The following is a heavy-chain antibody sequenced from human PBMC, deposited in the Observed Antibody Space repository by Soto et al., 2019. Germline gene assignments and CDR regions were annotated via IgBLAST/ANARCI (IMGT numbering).Heavy chain of an antibody. Sequence: ETLSLTCPVSGDSVTNYFWSWIPQPPGKGLELTGYHSYTGSANYNASLKSRLTISVDTSKNQFSLKLSSVTAADTALYYCARVNYGDYYYGMDVWGQGTTVTVSS. CDR1: GDSVTNYF. CDR2: HSYTGSA. CDR3: ARVNYGDYYYGMDV. D-gene: IGHD4-17*01. J-gene: IGHJ6*02. V-gene: IGHV4-59*02.